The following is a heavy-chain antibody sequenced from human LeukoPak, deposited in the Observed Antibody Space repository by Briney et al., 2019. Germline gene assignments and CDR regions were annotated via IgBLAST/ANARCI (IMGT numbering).Heavy chain of an antibody. CDR2: ISYDGSNK. Sequence: GGSLRLSCAASGFTFSSYAMHWVRQAPGKGMEWVAVISYDGSNKYYADSVKGRFTISRDNSKNTLYLQMNSLRAEDTAVFYCARDLSAAGSPDYWGQGTLVTVSS. V-gene: IGHV3-30-3*01. CDR1: GFTFSSYA. J-gene: IGHJ4*02. D-gene: IGHD6-13*01. CDR3: ARDLSAAGSPDY.